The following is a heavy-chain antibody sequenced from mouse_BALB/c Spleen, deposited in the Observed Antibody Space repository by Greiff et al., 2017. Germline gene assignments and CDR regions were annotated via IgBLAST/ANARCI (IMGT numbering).Heavy chain of an antibody. CDR1: GFTFSSYA. D-gene: IGHD2-4*01. Sequence: EVMLMESGGGLVKPGGSLKLSCAASGFTFSSYAMSWVRQTPEKRLEWVATISSGGSYTYYPDSVKGRFTISRDNAKNTLYLQMSSLKSEDTAMYYCTRGGITREFDYWGQGTTLTVSS. J-gene: IGHJ2*01. CDR3: TRGGITREFDY. CDR2: ISSGGSYT. V-gene: IGHV5-6-4*01.